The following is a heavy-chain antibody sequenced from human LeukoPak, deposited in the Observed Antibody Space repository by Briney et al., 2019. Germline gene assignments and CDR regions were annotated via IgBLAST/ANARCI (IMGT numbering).Heavy chain of an antibody. CDR1: GGSINTYY. J-gene: IGHJ3*02. D-gene: IGHD2-2*01. Sequence: SETLSLTCSVSGGSINTYYWTWIRQPPGKGLEWIGYIYYSGSTNYNPSLKSRVTISVDTSKNQFSLKLSSVTAADTAVYYCARVRRKYCSSTSCYGAFDIWGQGTMVTVSS. CDR3: ARVRRKYCSSTSCYGAFDI. CDR2: IYYSGST. V-gene: IGHV4-59*01.